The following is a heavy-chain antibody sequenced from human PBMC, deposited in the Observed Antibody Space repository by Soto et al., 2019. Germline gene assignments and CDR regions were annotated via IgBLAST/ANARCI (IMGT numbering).Heavy chain of an antibody. D-gene: IGHD6-6*01. Sequence: QVQLVESGGGLVKPGGSLRLSCAVSGFTFSDYHMSWIRQAPGKGLEWVSFIESRGRTISYADSVKGRFTISRDNANNSLFLQTNSLRAEDTAVYYCVRQAARNYFDFWGQGTLLTVSS. V-gene: IGHV3-11*01. J-gene: IGHJ4*02. CDR3: VRQAARNYFDF. CDR2: IESRGRTI. CDR1: GFTFSDYH.